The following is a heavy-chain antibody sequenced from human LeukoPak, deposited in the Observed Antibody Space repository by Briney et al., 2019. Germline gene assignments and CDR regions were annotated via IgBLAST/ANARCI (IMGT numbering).Heavy chain of an antibody. CDR2: IYHSGST. CDR1: GYSISSGYY. Sequence: SETLSLTCTVSGYSISSGYYWGWIRQPPGKGLEWIGSIYHSGSTYYNPSLKSRVTISVDTSKNQFSLKLSSVTAADTAVYYCARAGYYDILTGFRHWGQGILVTVSS. CDR3: ARAGYYDILTGFRH. J-gene: IGHJ1*01. D-gene: IGHD3-9*01. V-gene: IGHV4-38-2*02.